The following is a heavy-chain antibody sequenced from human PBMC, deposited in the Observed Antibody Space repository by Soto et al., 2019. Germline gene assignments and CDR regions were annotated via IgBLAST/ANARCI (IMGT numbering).Heavy chain of an antibody. Sequence: SVKVSCKASGGTFSSYAISWVRQAPGQGLEWMGGIIPIFGTANYAQKFQGRVTITADESTSTAYMELSSLRSEDTAVYYCARKRYYDSTEEVGYYYYYGMDVWG. CDR3: ARKRYYDSTEEVGYYYYYGMDV. CDR2: IIPIFGTA. D-gene: IGHD3-22*01. CDR1: GGTFSSYA. V-gene: IGHV1-69*13. J-gene: IGHJ6*02.